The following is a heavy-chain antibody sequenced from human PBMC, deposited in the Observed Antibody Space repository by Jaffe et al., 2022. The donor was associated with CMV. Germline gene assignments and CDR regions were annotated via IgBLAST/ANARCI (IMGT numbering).Heavy chain of an antibody. J-gene: IGHJ4*02. CDR3: AKAGRAVAGTFDY. D-gene: IGHD6-19*01. CDR2: ISWNSGSI. Sequence: EVQLVESGGGLVQPGRSLRLSCAASGFTFDDYAMHWVRQAPGKGLEWVSGISWNSGSIGYADSVKGRFTISRDNAKNSLYLQMNSLRAEDTALYYCAKAGRAVAGTFDYWGQGTLVTVSS. V-gene: IGHV3-9*01. CDR1: GFTFDDYA.